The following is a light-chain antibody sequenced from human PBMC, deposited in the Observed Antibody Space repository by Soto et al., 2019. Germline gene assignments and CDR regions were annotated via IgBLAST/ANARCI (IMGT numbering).Light chain of an antibody. Sequence: DIQMPQSPSTLSASAGDRVTITCRASQSISSWLAWYQQKPGKSPKLLIYDASSLESGVPSRFSGSGSWTEFTLPISGLQPDDFATYYCQQYNSYPLTVGGGTKVEIK. CDR3: QQYNSYPLT. V-gene: IGKV1-5*01. J-gene: IGKJ4*01. CDR1: QSISSW. CDR2: DAS.